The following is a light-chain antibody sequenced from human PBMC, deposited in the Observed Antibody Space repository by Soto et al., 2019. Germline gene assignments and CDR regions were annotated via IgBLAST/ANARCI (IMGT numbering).Light chain of an antibody. CDR2: GAS. V-gene: IGKV3-15*01. J-gene: IGKJ1*01. Sequence: ERVMTQSPATLSVSPGERATLPCRASQSVSANLAWYQQKPGQAPRLLIYGASTRATGIPARFSGSGSGTEFTLTISSLQSEDVAVYYCQQYDNWPRTFGQGTKVDIK. CDR1: QSVSAN. CDR3: QQYDNWPRT.